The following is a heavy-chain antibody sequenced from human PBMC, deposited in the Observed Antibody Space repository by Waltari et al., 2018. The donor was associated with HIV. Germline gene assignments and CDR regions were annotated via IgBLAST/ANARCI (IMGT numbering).Heavy chain of an antibody. CDR3: ARGRSPYSSGWYASEY. CDR2: INHSGST. Sequence: QVQLQQWGAGLLKPSETLSLTCAVYGGSFSGYYWSWIRQPPGKGLEWIGEINHSGSTNDKPSLKSRVTISVDTSKNQCSLKLSSVTAADTAVYYCARGRSPYSSGWYASEYWGQGTLVTVSS. V-gene: IGHV4-34*01. CDR1: GGSFSGYY. D-gene: IGHD6-19*01. J-gene: IGHJ4*02.